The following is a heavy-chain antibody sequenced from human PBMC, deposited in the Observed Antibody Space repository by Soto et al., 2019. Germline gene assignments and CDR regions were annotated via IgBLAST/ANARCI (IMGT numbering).Heavy chain of an antibody. Sequence: EVQLLESGGGLVQPGRSLRLSCAASGFTFDDYAMHWVRQAPGKGLEWVAGISWNSGSIGYADSVKGRFTISRDNAKNSLYLQMNSLRAEDTALYYCAKDKGSGWGFDYWGQGTLVTVSS. CDR3: AKDKGSGWGFDY. CDR2: ISWNSGSI. V-gene: IGHV3-9*01. D-gene: IGHD6-19*01. J-gene: IGHJ4*02. CDR1: GFTFDDYA.